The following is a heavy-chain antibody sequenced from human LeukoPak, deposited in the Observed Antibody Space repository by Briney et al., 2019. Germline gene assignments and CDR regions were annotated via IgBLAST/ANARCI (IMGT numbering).Heavy chain of an antibody. V-gene: IGHV4-39*07. CDR2: IYYSGST. J-gene: IGHJ3*02. D-gene: IGHD3-10*01. CDR1: GGSISSSSYY. CDR3: ARDGRSGAFDI. Sequence: SETLSLTCTVSGGSISSSSYYWGWIRQPPGKGLEWIVSIYYSGSTYYNPSLKSRVTISVDTSKNQFSLKLSSVTAADTAVYYCARDGRSGAFDIWGQGTMVTVSS.